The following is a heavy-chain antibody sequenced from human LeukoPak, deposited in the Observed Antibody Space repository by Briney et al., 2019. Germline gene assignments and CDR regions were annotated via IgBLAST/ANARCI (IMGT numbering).Heavy chain of an antibody. CDR1: GFTFSSYS. CDR3: ARKGLRRYYYYYGMDV. Sequence: QSGGSLRLSCAASGFTFSSYSMTWVRQAPGKGLEWVSYISSSSSTIYYADSVKGRFTISRDNAKNSLYLQMNSLRAEDTAVYYCARKGLRRYYYYYGMDVWGQGTTVTVSS. J-gene: IGHJ6*02. CDR2: ISSSSSTI. D-gene: IGHD5-12*01. V-gene: IGHV3-48*01.